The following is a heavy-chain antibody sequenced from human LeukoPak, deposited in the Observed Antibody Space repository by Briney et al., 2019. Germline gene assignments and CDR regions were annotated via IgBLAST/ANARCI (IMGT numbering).Heavy chain of an antibody. CDR2: ISYDANNK. CDR3: AKDRHPARTDGYYFDY. D-gene: IGHD1-14*01. Sequence: PGRSLRLSCAASAFTFSTYGMHWVRQAPGEGLEWVAVISYDANNKYYADSVKGRFTISRDNSKNTLYLQMNSLRAEDTAVYFCAKDRHPARTDGYYFDYWGQGTLVTVSS. V-gene: IGHV3-30*18. CDR1: AFTFSTYG. J-gene: IGHJ4*02.